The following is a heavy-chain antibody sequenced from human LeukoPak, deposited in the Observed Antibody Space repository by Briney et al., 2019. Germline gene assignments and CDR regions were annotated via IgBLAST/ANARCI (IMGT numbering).Heavy chain of an antibody. CDR1: GFTFSSYG. CDR2: IRYDGSNK. V-gene: IGHV3-30*02. J-gene: IGHJ6*03. D-gene: IGHD3-10*01. Sequence: GGSLRLSCAASGFTFSSYGMHWVRQAPGKGLEWVAFIRYDGSNKYYADSVKGRFTISRDNSKNTLYLQMNSLRAEDTAVYYCAKDGELLWFGEAPSYMDVWGKGTTVTISS. CDR3: AKDGELLWFGEAPSYMDV.